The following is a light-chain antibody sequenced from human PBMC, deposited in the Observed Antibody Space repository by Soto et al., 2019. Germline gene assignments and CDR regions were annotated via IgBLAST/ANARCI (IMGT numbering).Light chain of an antibody. CDR2: SAS. CDR1: QGISSD. CDR3: QQVNSYS. Sequence: DIQLTQSPSFLSASVGDRVTITCRASQGISSDLAWYQQKPGKAPKLLIYSASTLQSGVPSRFSGSGSETEFTLTISSLQPEDFATYYCQQVNSYSFGGGTKVEIK. J-gene: IGKJ4*01. V-gene: IGKV1-9*01.